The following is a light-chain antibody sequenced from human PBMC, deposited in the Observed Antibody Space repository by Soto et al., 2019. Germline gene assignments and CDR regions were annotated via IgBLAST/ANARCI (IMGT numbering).Light chain of an antibody. Sequence: DIQMTQSPSSLSASLGDRVTITCRASQGIGVYLAWFQQKPGNVPRLLIYAASTLQSGVPSRFSGSGSGTDFTLTIISLQPEDVATYYCQKYNSAPLTFGGGTKVEIK. J-gene: IGKJ4*01. CDR2: AAS. CDR1: QGIGVY. V-gene: IGKV1-27*01. CDR3: QKYNSAPLT.